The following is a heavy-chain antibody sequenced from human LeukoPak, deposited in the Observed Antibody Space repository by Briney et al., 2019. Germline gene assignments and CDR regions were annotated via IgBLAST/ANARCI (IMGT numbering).Heavy chain of an antibody. D-gene: IGHD3-10*01. Sequence: GGSLRLSCAASGFTFDDYGMSWVRQAPGKGLEWVSSISSSSSYIYYADSVKGRFTISRDNAKNSLYLQMNSLRAEDTAVYYCASDYGSGTPPYYYYYYMDVWGKGTTVTVSS. CDR1: GFTFDDYG. J-gene: IGHJ6*03. CDR3: ASDYGSGTPPYYYYYYMDV. CDR2: ISSSSSYI. V-gene: IGHV3-21*01.